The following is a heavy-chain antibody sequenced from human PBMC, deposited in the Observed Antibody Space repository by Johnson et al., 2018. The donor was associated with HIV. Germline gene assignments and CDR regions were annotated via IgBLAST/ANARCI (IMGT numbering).Heavy chain of an antibody. CDR1: GFIFSGFG. V-gene: IGHV3-30*03. Sequence: QVQLVESGGGVVQPGKSLRLSCAASGFIFSGFGLHWVRQAPGKGLEWVASISYDGGNKYYADSVRGRITISRDNSKNIFYLQMNSLRPEDTAVYYCARERFSDMLTGYHAFDGWGQGTMVTVSS. CDR2: ISYDGGNK. J-gene: IGHJ3*01. D-gene: IGHD3-9*01. CDR3: ARERFSDMLTGYHAFDG.